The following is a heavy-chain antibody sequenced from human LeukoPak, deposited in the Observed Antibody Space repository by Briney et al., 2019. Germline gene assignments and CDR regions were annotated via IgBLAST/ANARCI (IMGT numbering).Heavy chain of an antibody. Sequence: PGRSLRLSCAASGFTFNSFGMHWVCQAPGKGLEWVAVISYDGSNKYFADSVKGRFTISRDNSKNTLYLQMNSLRAEDTAVYYCAKDYDSSGWAAFDIWGQGTMVTVSS. J-gene: IGHJ3*02. CDR3: AKDYDSSGWAAFDI. CDR1: GFTFNSFG. V-gene: IGHV3-30*18. D-gene: IGHD3-22*01. CDR2: ISYDGSNK.